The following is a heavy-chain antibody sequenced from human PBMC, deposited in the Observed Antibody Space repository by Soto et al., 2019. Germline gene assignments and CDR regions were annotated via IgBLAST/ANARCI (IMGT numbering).Heavy chain of an antibody. CDR2: INPNGGGT. CDR3: ARESGGATATLDYYYFYMDF. Sequence: VQLVQSGAEVKKPGASVKVSCKTSGDSFNDYYIHWVRQAPGQGLEWMGWINPNGGGTKYAQKFQGRVTVTRDTSIRTVYMELSSLISGDTAVYYCARESGGATATLDYYYFYMDFWGKGTTVTVSS. V-gene: IGHV1-2*02. D-gene: IGHD1-26*01. J-gene: IGHJ6*03. CDR1: GDSFNDYY.